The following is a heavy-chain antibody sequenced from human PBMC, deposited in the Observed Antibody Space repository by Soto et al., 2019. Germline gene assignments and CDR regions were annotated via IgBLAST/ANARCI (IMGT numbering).Heavy chain of an antibody. V-gene: IGHV3-23*01. D-gene: IGHD3-16*01. CDR2: ISATGGGT. CDR1: ESTFDNYA. J-gene: IGHJ5*01. Sequence: GRSLRPSCTAFESTFDNYAMSWVRQAPGKGLEWVSLISATGGGTYYADSVKGRFSISRDNSKYTLYLQMNSLRAEDTAVYYCVKDRRAGGNSAFYFDFWGQGAQVTVSS. CDR3: VKDRRAGGNSAFYFDF.